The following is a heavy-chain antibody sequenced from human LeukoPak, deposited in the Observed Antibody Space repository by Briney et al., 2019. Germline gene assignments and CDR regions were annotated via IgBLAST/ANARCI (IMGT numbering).Heavy chain of an antibody. Sequence: SVKVSCKASGGTFSSYAISWVRQAPGQGLEWMGGIIPIFGTANYAQKFQGRVTITADESTSTAYMELSSLRSEDTAVYYCAKNQADIVVVPAAMSHWGQGTLVTVSS. D-gene: IGHD2-2*01. CDR2: IIPIFGTA. V-gene: IGHV1-69*13. CDR1: GGTFSSYA. CDR3: AKNQADIVVVPAAMSH. J-gene: IGHJ4*02.